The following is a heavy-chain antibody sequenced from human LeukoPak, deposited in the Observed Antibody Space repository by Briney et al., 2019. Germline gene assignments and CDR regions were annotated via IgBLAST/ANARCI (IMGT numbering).Heavy chain of an antibody. D-gene: IGHD4-17*01. CDR1: GGSISSYY. J-gene: IGHJ4*02. V-gene: IGHV4-59*08. CDR3: ARHDHYAFDY. Sequence: SVTLSLTCTVSGGSISSYYWSWIRQPPGKGLEWIGCLYYSGNIDYNPSLKSRVTISVDTSKNQFSLRLTSVTAADTAVYYCARHDHYAFDYWGQGTLVTVSS. CDR2: LYYSGNI.